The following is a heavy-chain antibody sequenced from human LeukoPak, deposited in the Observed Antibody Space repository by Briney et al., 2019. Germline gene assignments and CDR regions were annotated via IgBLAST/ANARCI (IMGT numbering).Heavy chain of an antibody. V-gene: IGHV1-3*03. CDR3: ARVGIAAETYYFDY. CDR1: GYTFTSYA. CDR2: INAGNGNT. J-gene: IGHJ4*02. Sequence: ASVKVSCKASGYTFTSYAMHWVRQAPGQRLEWMGWINAGNGNTKYSQEFQGRVTITRDTSASTAYMELSSLRSEDMAVYYCARVGIAAETYYFDYWGQGTLVTVSS. D-gene: IGHD6-13*01.